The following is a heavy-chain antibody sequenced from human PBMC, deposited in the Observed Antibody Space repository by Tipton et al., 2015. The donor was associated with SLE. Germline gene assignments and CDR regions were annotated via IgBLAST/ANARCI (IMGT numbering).Heavy chain of an antibody. CDR1: GGSISSNY. V-gene: IGHV4-59*01. J-gene: IGHJ5*02. CDR3: ARDFEGRNWFDP. D-gene: IGHD3-9*01. CDR2: ISDGGNT. Sequence: TLSLTCSVSGGSISSNYWIWIRQPPGKGLEWIGYISDGGNTNQNPSLKSRVTMSVDSAKNQFSLKLSSVTAADTAVYYCARDFEGRNWFDPWGQGTLVTV.